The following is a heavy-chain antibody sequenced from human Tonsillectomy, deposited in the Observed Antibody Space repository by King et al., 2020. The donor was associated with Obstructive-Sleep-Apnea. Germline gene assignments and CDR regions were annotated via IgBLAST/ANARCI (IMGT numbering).Heavy chain of an antibody. V-gene: IGHV3-23*04. D-gene: IGHD4-11*01. CDR1: GFTFSKYA. CDR2: ISVSGGST. J-gene: IGHJ4*02. CDR3: ANRHLWSTVTFIATAADY. Sequence: VQLVESGGGLVQPGGSLRLSCAASGFTFSKYAMNWVRQAPGKGLEWVSAISVSGGSTYYADSVKGRFTISRDNSKNILFLQMNSLRAEDTAVYYCANRHLWSTVTFIATAADYWGQGTLVTVSS.